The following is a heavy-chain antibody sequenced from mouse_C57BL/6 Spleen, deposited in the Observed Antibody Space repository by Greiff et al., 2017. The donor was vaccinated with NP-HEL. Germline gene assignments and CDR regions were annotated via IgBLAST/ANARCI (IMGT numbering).Heavy chain of an antibody. Sequence: VNVVESGAELVKPGASVKLSCKASGYTFTSYWMHWVKQRPGQGLEWIGMIHPNSGSTNYNEKFKSKATLTVDKSSSTAYMQLSSLTSEDSAVYYCARSTVVGYFDVWGTGTTVTVSS. CDR1: GYTFTSYW. CDR2: IHPNSGST. J-gene: IGHJ1*03. V-gene: IGHV1-64*01. CDR3: ARSTVVGYFDV. D-gene: IGHD1-1*01.